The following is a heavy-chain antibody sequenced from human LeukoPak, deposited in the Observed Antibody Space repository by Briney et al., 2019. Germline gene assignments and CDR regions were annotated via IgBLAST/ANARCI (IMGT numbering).Heavy chain of an antibody. V-gene: IGHV3-48*04. CDR2: ISSSSSTI. Sequence: QPGGSLRLSCAASGFTFSDAWMSWVRQAPGRGLEWVSYISSSSSTIYYADSVKGRITISRDNAKNSLYLQMNSLRAEDTAVYYCARDLGPMVRYGFDIWGQGAMVTVSS. CDR3: ARDLGPMVRYGFDI. J-gene: IGHJ3*02. CDR1: GFTFSDAW. D-gene: IGHD3-10*01.